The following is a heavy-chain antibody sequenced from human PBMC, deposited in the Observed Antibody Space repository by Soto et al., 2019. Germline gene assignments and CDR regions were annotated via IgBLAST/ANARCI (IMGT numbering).Heavy chain of an antibody. V-gene: IGHV4-59*08. CDR2: IYYTGGT. CDR3: AGGRYYYDY. J-gene: IGHJ4*02. D-gene: IGHD3-16*01. Sequence: WTWIRQPPGKGLEWIGYIYYTGGTNYNPSLKSRATISVDTSKNQFSLKLSSVTAADTAVYYCAGGRYYYDYWGQGTLVTVSS.